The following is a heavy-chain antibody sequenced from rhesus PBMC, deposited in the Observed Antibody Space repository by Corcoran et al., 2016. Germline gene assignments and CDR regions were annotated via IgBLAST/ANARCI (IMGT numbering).Heavy chain of an antibody. Sequence: EVQLVETGGGLVQPGGSLKLSCAASGFTFSSYGMSCVRQAPGKGLECVSAINSGGDSTYYADSMKGRFTISRDNSNNTLSLQMSSLGAEDTAVYYCAKDLYSSWSGLDSWGQGVVVTVSS. V-gene: IGHV3S5*01. CDR1: GFTFSSYG. J-gene: IGHJ6*01. CDR2: INSGGDST. CDR3: AKDLYSSWSGLDS. D-gene: IGHD6-13*01.